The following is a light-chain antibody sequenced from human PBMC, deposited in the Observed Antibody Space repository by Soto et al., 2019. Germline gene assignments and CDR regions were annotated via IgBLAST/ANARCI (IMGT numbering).Light chain of an antibody. CDR2: AAS. CDR1: QGISSY. CDR3: QQLNTYPLT. J-gene: IGKJ4*01. V-gene: IGKV1-9*01. Sequence: DIQLTQSPSFLSASVGDRVTITCRASQGISSYLAWYQQKPGKAPKLLIYAASTLQSGVPSRFSGSESGTEFTLTISSLQPEDFATYYCQQLNTYPLTFGGATKVEIK.